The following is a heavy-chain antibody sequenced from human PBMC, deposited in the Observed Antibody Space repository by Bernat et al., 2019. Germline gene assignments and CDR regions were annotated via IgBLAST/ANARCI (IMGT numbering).Heavy chain of an antibody. CDR2: IIPIFGIA. J-gene: IGHJ6*03. CDR3: ARSSGWPYYYYYYYMDV. Sequence: QVQLVQSGAEVKKPGSSVKVSCKASGGTFSSYAISWVRQAPGQGLEWMGGIIPIFGIANYAQQFQGRVTITADKSTSTAYMELSSLRSEDTAVYYCARSSGWPYYYYYYYMDVWGKGTTVTVSS. CDR1: GGTFSSYA. V-gene: IGHV1-69*17. D-gene: IGHD6-19*01.